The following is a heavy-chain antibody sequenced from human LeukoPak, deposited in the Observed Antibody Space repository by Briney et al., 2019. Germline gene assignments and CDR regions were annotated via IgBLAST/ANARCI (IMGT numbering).Heavy chain of an antibody. D-gene: IGHD3-9*01. V-gene: IGHV1-24*01. CDR3: ATVPYYDILTGYRYYFDY. CDR2: FDPEDGET. Sequence: ASVKVSCKVSGYTLTELSMHWVRQAPGKGLEWMGGFDPEDGETIYAQKFQGRVTMTEDTSTDTAYMELSSLRSEDTAVYYCATVPYYDILTGYRYYFDYWGQGTLVTVSS. J-gene: IGHJ4*02. CDR1: GYTLTELS.